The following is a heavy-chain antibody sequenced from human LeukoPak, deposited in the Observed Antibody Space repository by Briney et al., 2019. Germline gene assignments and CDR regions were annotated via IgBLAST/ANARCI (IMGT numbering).Heavy chain of an antibody. V-gene: IGHV3-53*01. J-gene: IGHJ4*02. D-gene: IGHD3-10*01. CDR1: GFTVSSNY. CDR2: IYSDGRT. Sequence: GGSLRLSCAASGFTVSSNYMSWVRQAPGKGLEWISVIYSDGRTYYADSVKGRFTISRDNSKNTLYLQMNSLRAEDTALYYCARDSVFDYWGQGTLVTVSS. CDR3: ARDSVFDY.